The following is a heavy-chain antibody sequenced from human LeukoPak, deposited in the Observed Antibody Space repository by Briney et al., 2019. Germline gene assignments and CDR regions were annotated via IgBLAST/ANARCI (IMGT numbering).Heavy chain of an antibody. J-gene: IGHJ4*02. CDR1: GGTFSSYA. CDR3: ARDQGVAVAGNASDY. CDR2: IIPILGIA. Sequence: SVKVSCKASGGTFSSYAISWVRKAPGQGLEWMGRIIPILGIANYAQKFQGRVTITADKSTSTAYMELSSLRSEDTAVYYCARDQGVAVAGNASDYWGQGTLVTVSS. V-gene: IGHV1-69*04. D-gene: IGHD6-19*01.